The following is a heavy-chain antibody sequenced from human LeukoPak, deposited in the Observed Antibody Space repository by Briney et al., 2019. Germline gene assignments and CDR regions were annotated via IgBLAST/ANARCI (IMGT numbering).Heavy chain of an antibody. D-gene: IGHD6-19*01. CDR2: INSDGSTI. J-gene: IGHJ6*04. Sequence: GGSLRLSCAVSGFTFSRYWMHWVRQAPGKGLVWVSRINSDGSTITYADPVKGRFTISRDNAKNTLFLQMNSLRAEDTAVYYCATTPRSVAGSRIGYYYGMDVWGKGTTVTVSS. CDR3: ATTPRSVAGSRIGYYYGMDV. V-gene: IGHV3-74*01. CDR1: GFTFSRYW.